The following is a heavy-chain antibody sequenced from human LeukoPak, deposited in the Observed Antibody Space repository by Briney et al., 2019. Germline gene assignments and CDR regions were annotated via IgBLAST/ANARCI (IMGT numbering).Heavy chain of an antibody. D-gene: IGHD3-22*01. V-gene: IGHV4-34*01. CDR3: ARGIGYYDRRNRFHP. CDR2: INHSGST. CDR1: GGSFSGYY. J-gene: IGHJ5*02. Sequence: SGTLSLTCAVYGGSFSGYYWSWIRQPPGKGLEWIGEINHSGSTNYNPSLKSRVTISVDTSKNQFSLKLSSVTAADTAVYYCARGIGYYDRRNRFHPWGQGTLVTVSS.